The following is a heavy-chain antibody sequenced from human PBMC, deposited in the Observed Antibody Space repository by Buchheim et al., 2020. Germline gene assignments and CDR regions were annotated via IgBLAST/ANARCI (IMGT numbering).Heavy chain of an antibody. V-gene: IGHV3-11*01. CDR2: ISSSGNIV. Sequence: QVQLVESGGGLVKPGGSLRLSCAASGFTFSDYYMSWIRQAPGKGLEWVSYISSSGNIVYHADSVRGRFTISRDNTKNSLFLLMNSLRVEDTAVYYCAGTGSNGTLDYWGRGTL. CDR3: AGTGSNGTLDY. CDR1: GFTFSDYY. J-gene: IGHJ4*02. D-gene: IGHD4-11*01.